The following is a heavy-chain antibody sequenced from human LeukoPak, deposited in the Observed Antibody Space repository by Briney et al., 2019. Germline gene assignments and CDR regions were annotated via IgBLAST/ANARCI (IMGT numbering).Heavy chain of an antibody. CDR3: ARGASWTQLWKRYWFDP. Sequence: SETLSLTYAVYGGSFSGYYWSWIRQPPGKGLEWIGEINHSGSTNYNPSLKSRVTISVDTSKNQFSLKLSSVTAADTAVYYCARGASWTQLWKRYWFDPWGQGTLVTVSS. CDR2: INHSGST. V-gene: IGHV4-34*01. CDR1: GGSFSGYY. J-gene: IGHJ5*02. D-gene: IGHD5-18*01.